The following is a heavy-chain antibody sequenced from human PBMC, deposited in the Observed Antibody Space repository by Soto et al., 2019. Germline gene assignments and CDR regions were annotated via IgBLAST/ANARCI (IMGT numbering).Heavy chain of an antibody. Sequence: QVQLVQSGAEVKKPGASVKVSCKVSGYTLNEVAMHWVRQAPGKGLEWLGGFDPDEAETIYAQHFQGRVTMTEDTSTDTVYMELSSLRSEDTALYFCTTYHGGYHFDHWGQGTLVTVSS. CDR2: FDPDEAET. J-gene: IGHJ5*02. V-gene: IGHV1-24*01. CDR1: GYTLNEVA. CDR3: TTYHGGYHFDH. D-gene: IGHD4-17*01.